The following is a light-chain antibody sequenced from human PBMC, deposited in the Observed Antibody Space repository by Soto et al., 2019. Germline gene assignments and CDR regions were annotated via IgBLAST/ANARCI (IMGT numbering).Light chain of an antibody. V-gene: IGKV3-11*01. CDR3: QQRSHWPT. CDR1: QSVSSY. J-gene: IGKJ2*01. Sequence: EIVLTQSPATLSLSPGERATLSCRASQSVSSYLAWYQQKPGQAPRLLIYDASNRATGIPARFSGSGSGTDFTLPISSLGPEDFAVYYCQQRSHWPTFGQGTKLEIK. CDR2: DAS.